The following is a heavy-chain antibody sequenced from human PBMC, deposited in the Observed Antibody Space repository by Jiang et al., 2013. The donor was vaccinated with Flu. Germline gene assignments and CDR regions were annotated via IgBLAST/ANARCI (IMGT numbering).Heavy chain of an antibody. CDR2: IIPIFGTA. D-gene: IGHD3-22*01. J-gene: IGHJ4*02. Sequence: SSVKVSCKASGGTFSSYAISWVRQAPGQGLEWMGGIIPIFGTANYAQKFQGRVTITADESTSTAYMELSSLRSGDTAVYYCARSYYDSSGYYSPLDYWGQGTLVTVSS. CDR3: ARSYYDSSGYYSPLDY. V-gene: IGHV1-69*01. CDR1: GGTFSSYA.